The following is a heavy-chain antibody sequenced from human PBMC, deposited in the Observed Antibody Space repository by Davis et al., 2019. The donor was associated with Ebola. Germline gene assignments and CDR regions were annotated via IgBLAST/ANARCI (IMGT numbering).Heavy chain of an antibody. V-gene: IGHV4-59*08. CDR3: ARRRRIRVRGHYYYYGMDV. D-gene: IGHD3-10*01. J-gene: IGHJ6*02. CDR2: IYYSGST. CDR1: GGSISSYY. Sequence: PSETLSLTCTVSGGSISSYYWSWIRQPPGKGLEWIGYIYYSGSTNYNPSLKSRVTISVDTSKNQFSLKLSSVTAADTAVYYCARRRRIRVRGHYYYYGMDVWGQGTTVTVSS.